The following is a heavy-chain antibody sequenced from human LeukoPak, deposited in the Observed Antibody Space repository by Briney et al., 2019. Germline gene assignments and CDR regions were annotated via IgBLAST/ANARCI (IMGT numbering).Heavy chain of an antibody. V-gene: IGHV4-59*12. J-gene: IGHJ4*02. CDR1: GVSISSYY. CDR3: ARKGPEHLPTYFDH. CDR2: IYYSGST. Sequence: SETLSLTCTVSGVSISSYYWSWMRQPPGKGLEWIGYIYYSGSTNYNPSLSGRVAISLDKSRNHFTLMVTAVTAADTAFYYCARKGPEHLPTYFDHWGRGILVTVSS. D-gene: IGHD2-21*01.